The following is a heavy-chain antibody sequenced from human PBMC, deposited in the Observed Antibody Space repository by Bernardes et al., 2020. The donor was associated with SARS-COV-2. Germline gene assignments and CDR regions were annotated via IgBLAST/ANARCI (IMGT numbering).Heavy chain of an antibody. CDR2: ISGSGTTI. J-gene: IGHJ6*02. CDR3: ARDYCTSTSCYGMDV. V-gene: IGHV3-48*03. D-gene: IGHD2-2*01. Sequence: SLRLSCAASGFTLRSYEMNWVRQAPGKGLEWVSYISGSGTTIFHADSVKGRFTISRDNAKNSLFLQMISLRAEDTAVYYCARDYCTSTSCYGMDVWGQGTTVTVSS. CDR1: GFTLRSYE.